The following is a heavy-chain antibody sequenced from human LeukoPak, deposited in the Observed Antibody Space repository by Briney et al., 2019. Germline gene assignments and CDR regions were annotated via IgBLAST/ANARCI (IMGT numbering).Heavy chain of an antibody. Sequence: SQTLSLTCAISGDSVSSNTAAWNWIRQSPSRGLEWLGRTYYRSKWYNDYAVSVKSRITINPDTSKNQFSLQLNSVTPEDTAVYYCAREVLRFHRSSMKEQQLIRGHNWFDPWGQGTLVTVSS. J-gene: IGHJ5*02. CDR2: TYYRSKWYN. CDR1: GDSVSSNTAA. D-gene: IGHD6-13*01. CDR3: AREVLRFHRSSMKEQQLIRGHNWFDP. V-gene: IGHV6-1*01.